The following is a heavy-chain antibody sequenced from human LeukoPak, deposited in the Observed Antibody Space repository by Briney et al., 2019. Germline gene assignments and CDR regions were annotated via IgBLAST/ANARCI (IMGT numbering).Heavy chain of an antibody. CDR3: ARRAHYYDSSGYLLVVYYFDY. CDR1: GGSFSGYY. CDR2: INHSGST. Sequence: SETLSLTCAVYGGSFSGYYWSWIRQPPGKGLEWIGEINHSGSTNYNPSLKSRVTISVDTSKNQFSLKLSSVTAADTAVYYCARRAHYYDSSGYLLVVYYFDYWGQGTLVTVSS. V-gene: IGHV4-34*01. J-gene: IGHJ4*02. D-gene: IGHD3-22*01.